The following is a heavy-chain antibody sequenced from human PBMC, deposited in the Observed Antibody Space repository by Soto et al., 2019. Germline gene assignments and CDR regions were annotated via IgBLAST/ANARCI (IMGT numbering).Heavy chain of an antibody. CDR2: IYSGGST. V-gene: IGHV3-53*01. J-gene: IGHJ6*02. D-gene: IGHD2-15*01. CDR1: EFTVSSNY. Sequence: GGSLRLSCAASEFTVSSNYMNWVRQAPGKGLECVSTIYSGGSTYYADSVKGRFTISRDNSKNTLYLQMNSLRAEDTAVYYCAKDRQEPTIVVVVAATEDYYYGMDVWGQGTTVTVS. CDR3: AKDRQEPTIVVVVAATEDYYYGMDV.